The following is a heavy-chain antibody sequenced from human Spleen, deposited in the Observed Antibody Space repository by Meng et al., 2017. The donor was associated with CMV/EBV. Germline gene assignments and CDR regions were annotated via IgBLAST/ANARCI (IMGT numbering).Heavy chain of an antibody. Sequence: ASVKVSCKASGYTFTGYYMHWVRQAPGQGLEWMGWINPNSGGTNYAQKFQGRVTMTRDTSISTIYMELSRLRSDDTAVYYCARSGLEWLFAVSYPMDVWGQGTTVTVSS. CDR2: INPNSGGT. CDR1: GYTFTGYY. V-gene: IGHV1-2*02. D-gene: IGHD3-3*01. J-gene: IGHJ6*02. CDR3: ARSGLEWLFAVSYPMDV.